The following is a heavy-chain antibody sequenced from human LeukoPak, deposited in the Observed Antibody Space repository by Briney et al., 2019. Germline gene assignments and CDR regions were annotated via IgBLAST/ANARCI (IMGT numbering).Heavy chain of an antibody. CDR3: ARESRSGSYSSY. V-gene: IGHV3-7*01. CDR2: INQDGSEK. J-gene: IGHJ4*02. D-gene: IGHD1-26*01. CDR1: GFTFSSYW. Sequence: GWSLRLSCAASGFTFSSYWMSWLRQPPGKELEWVANINQDGSEKSYVDSVKGRFTISRDNAKNSLYLQMHSLRAEDTAVYYCARESRSGSYSSYWGQGTLVTVSS.